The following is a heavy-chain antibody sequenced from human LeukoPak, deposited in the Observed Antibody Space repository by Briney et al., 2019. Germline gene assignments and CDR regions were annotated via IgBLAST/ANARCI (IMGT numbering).Heavy chain of an antibody. CDR2: ISGSGTST. V-gene: IGHV3-23*01. J-gene: IGHJ4*02. D-gene: IGHD6-13*01. Sequence: PGGSLRLCCAASGFTFSSYAMSWVRQATGKGLEWVSAISGSGTSTWYADSVKGRFTISRDNSNNTLYLQMNSLRADDTAEYYCAKGSAVIRPYYFDYWGQGTLVIVSS. CDR1: GFTFSSYA. CDR3: AKGSAVIRPYYFDY.